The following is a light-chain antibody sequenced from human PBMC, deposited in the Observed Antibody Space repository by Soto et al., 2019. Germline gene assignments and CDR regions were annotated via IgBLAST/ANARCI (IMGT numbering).Light chain of an antibody. Sequence: QSALTQPASVSGSPGQSITISCTGTSSDVGRYTFVSWFQQHPGKAPKLIIYEVDNRPSGVSNRFSGSKSGNTASLTISGLQADDEADYYCSSSASGGSLCVFGGGTKLTVL. J-gene: IGLJ1*01. CDR1: SSDVGRYTF. CDR2: EVD. CDR3: SSSASGGSLCV. V-gene: IGLV2-14*01.